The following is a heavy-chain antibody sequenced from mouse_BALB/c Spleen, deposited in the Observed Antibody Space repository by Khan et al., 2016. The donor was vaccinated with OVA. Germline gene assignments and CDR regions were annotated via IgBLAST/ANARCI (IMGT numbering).Heavy chain of an antibody. D-gene: IGHD2-10*01. J-gene: IGHJ4*01. V-gene: IGHV2-6-1*01. CDR1: GFSLTNYG. CDR2: IWSDGST. Sequence: QVRLQQSGPALVAPSQSLSITCTISGFSLTNYGVHWVRQPPGKGLEWLVVIWSDGSTTYNSALKSSLSISKDNSKSQVFLKMNSLQTDDTAMYYVARQPYYHYYIMDYWGQGTSVTVSS. CDR3: ARQPYYHYYIMDY.